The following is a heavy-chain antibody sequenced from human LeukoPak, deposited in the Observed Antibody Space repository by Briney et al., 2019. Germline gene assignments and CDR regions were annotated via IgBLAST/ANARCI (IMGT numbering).Heavy chain of an antibody. CDR1: GFTFSSYS. Sequence: GGSLRLSCAASGFTFSSYSMNWVRQAPGKGLEWVSSISSSSSYIYYADSVKGRFTISRDNAKNSLYLQMNSLRAEDTAVYYCARDDPTAMGCFDYWGQGTLGTVSS. CDR2: ISSSSSYI. CDR3: ARDDPTAMGCFDY. J-gene: IGHJ4*02. V-gene: IGHV3-21*01. D-gene: IGHD5-18*01.